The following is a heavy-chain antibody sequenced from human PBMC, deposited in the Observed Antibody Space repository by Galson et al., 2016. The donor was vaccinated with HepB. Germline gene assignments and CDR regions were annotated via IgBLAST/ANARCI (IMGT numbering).Heavy chain of an antibody. CDR2: TYYRSTWNN. V-gene: IGHV6-1*01. CDR3: AREFAPYDILTGYLNHGLDV. J-gene: IGHJ6*02. D-gene: IGHD3-9*01. CDR1: GYSVSSITGV. Sequence: CAISGYSVSSITGVWNWIRQTPSRGLEWLGRTYYRSTWNNHYAESVRGRIAINPDTSKNQFSLQLESVTPEDTAVYYCAREFAPYDILTGYLNHGLDVWGQGTTVTVSS.